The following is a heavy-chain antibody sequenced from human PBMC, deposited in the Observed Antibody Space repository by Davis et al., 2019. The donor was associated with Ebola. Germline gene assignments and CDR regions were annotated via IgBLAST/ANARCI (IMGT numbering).Heavy chain of an antibody. Sequence: ASVKVSCKASGYTFTDYLMHWVRQAPGQGLEWMGLINPSIGNTSLAQKFQGRVTLTRDTSTSTVHMDLSSLKSEDTAIYYCASGEFVDFWGQGTLATVSS. CDR3: ASGEFVDF. D-gene: IGHD3-10*01. CDR2: INPSIGNT. CDR1: GYTFTDYL. J-gene: IGHJ4*02. V-gene: IGHV1-46*01.